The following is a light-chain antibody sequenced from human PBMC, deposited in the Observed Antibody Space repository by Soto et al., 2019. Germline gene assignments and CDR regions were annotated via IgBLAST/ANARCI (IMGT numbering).Light chain of an antibody. J-gene: IGKJ3*01. CDR1: QSVSGN. V-gene: IGKV3-15*01. CDR2: AAS. Sequence: EIVMTQSPATLSVSPGERATLSCRASQSVSGNLAWYQQKPGQAPRLLIYAASTRATGIPARFSGSGSGTEFNLTNSSLQSEDFAVYYCQQYNNWPPITFGPGTKVDIK. CDR3: QQYNNWPPIT.